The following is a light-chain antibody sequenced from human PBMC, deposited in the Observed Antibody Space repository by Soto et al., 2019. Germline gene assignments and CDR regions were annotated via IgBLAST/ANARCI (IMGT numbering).Light chain of an antibody. CDR1: QDINSY. CDR2: AAS. J-gene: IGKJ4*01. CDR3: QQYNIYPLT. Sequence: DVQMTQSPSSLSASVGDRVTITCRASQDINSYLAWYQQKPGNAPKSLIYAASSLQTGVPSRFSGSEFGTDFTLTISNLQPEDSATYYCQQYNIYPLTFGGGTKVEIK. V-gene: IGKV1D-16*01.